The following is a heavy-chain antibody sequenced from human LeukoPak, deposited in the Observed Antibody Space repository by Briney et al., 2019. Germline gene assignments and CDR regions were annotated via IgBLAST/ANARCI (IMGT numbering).Heavy chain of an antibody. Sequence: PGGSLRLSCAASGFTSSNYWMSWVRQPPGKGLEWVANIKHDGSEKYCVDSVEGRFTISRDNAKNSLHLQMNSLRAEDTAVYYCARGFVILPAALGFWGQGTLVTVSS. CDR3: ARGFVILPAALGF. V-gene: IGHV3-7*01. D-gene: IGHD2-2*01. CDR1: GFTSSNYW. CDR2: IKHDGSEK. J-gene: IGHJ4*02.